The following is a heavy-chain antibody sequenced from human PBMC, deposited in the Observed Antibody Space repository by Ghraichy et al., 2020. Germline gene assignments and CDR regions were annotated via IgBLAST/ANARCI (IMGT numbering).Heavy chain of an antibody. D-gene: IGHD6-19*01. CDR1: GFTFSSYA. CDR3: ARGQWLLDY. Sequence: GGSLRLSCAASGFTFSSYAMHWVRQAPGKGLEWVAVISYDGSNKYYADSVKGRFTISRDNSKNTLYLQMNSLRAEDTAVYYCARGQWLLDYWGQGTLVTVSS. CDR2: ISYDGSNK. V-gene: IGHV3-30*04. J-gene: IGHJ4*02.